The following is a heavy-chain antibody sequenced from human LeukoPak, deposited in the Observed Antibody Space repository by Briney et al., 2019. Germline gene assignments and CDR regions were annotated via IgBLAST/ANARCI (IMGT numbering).Heavy chain of an antibody. V-gene: IGHV3-48*03. CDR2: ISDSGRTI. D-gene: IGHD3-3*01. Sequence: GGSLRLSCAASGFTFSSYEMNWVRQAPGKGLEWVSYISDSGRTIYYADSVKGRFTISRDNAKNSLYLQMNSLRAEDTAVYYCARRYDFWDYWGQGTLVTASS. CDR1: GFTFSSYE. J-gene: IGHJ4*02. CDR3: ARRYDFWDY.